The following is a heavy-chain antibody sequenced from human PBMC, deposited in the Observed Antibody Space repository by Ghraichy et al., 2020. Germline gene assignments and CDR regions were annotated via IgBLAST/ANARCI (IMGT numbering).Heavy chain of an antibody. CDR2: VYSSGGT. CDR3: ARGRVGSGYYFDY. CDR1: VGSISGNY. V-gene: IGHV4-59*01. Sequence: SETPSLTCTVSVGSISGNYWSWIRQPPGKGLEWIGCVYSSGGTNYNPSLKSRVSISVDTSMNHLSLKLTSVTAADTAVYYCARGRVGSGYYFDYWGQGTLVTVSS. D-gene: IGHD3-3*01. J-gene: IGHJ4*02.